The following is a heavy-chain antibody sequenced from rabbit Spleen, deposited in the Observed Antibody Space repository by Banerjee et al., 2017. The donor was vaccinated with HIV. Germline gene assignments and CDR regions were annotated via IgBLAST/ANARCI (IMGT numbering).Heavy chain of an antibody. CDR2: IYAGSSGNT. V-gene: IGHV1S40*01. Sequence: QSLEESGGGLVKPGASLTLTCKASGFSFNSGYDMCWVRQAPGKGLEWIACIYAGSSGNTYSATWAKCRFTISKTSSTTVTLQMTSLTAADTATYFCARDSGTSFSTYGMDLWGQGTLVTVS. D-gene: IGHD8-1*01. CDR1: GFSFNSGYD. J-gene: IGHJ6*01. CDR3: ARDSGTSFSTYGMDL.